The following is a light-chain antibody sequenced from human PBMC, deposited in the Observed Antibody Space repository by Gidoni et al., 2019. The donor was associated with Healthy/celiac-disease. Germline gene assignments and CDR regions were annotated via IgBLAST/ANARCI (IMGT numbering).Light chain of an antibody. J-gene: IGKJ4*01. Sequence: DIVMTQSPDSLAVSLGERATINCKSSQSVLYSSNNKNYLAWYQQKPGQPPKLLIYWASTRESGVPDRFSGSGSGTDFTLTISSLQAEDVAVYYCQQYCSTSRLTFGGGTKVEIK. CDR2: WAS. V-gene: IGKV4-1*01. CDR3: QQYCSTSRLT. CDR1: QSVLYSSNNKNY.